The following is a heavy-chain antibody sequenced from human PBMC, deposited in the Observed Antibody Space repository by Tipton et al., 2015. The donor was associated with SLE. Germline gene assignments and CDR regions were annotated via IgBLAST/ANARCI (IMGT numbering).Heavy chain of an antibody. J-gene: IGHJ4*02. V-gene: IGHV4-61*10. CDR2: ISYSGST. CDR1: GGSISSGSYP. Sequence: TLSLTCTVSGGSISSGSYPWSWIRKPAGKGLEWIGYISYSGSTNYNPSLKSRVTISVDTSKNLFSLKLSSVTAADTAVYFCARAPPYFSSYYFDYWGQGTLVTVSS. CDR3: ARAPPYFSSYYFDY. D-gene: IGHD3-10*01.